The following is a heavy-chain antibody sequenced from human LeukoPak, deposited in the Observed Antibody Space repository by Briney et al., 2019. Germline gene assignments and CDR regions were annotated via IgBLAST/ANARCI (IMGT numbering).Heavy chain of an antibody. D-gene: IGHD3-16*02. CDR2: MSGSGGST. CDR3: AKDSYYDYVWGSYRYTNQFDY. V-gene: IGHV3-23*01. CDR1: GFTFSSYG. Sequence: GGSLRLSCAASGFTFSSYGMSWVRQAPGKGLEWVSGMSGSGGSTYYADSVKGRFTISRDNSKNTLYLQMNSLRAEDTAVYYCAKDSYYDYVWGSYRYTNQFDYWGQGTLVTVSS. J-gene: IGHJ4*02.